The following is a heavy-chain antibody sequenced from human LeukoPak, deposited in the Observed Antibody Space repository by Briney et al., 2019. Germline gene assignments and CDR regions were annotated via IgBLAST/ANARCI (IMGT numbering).Heavy chain of an antibody. Sequence: GGSLRLSCSASGFTFSIYAMLWGSQAPGKGLEYVSSISSNGGSRYYADSVKGRFTISRDNSKNTLYLQMSSLRAEDTAVYYCVKGDIVVVIAASSFDQWGQGTLVTVSS. V-gene: IGHV3-64D*06. CDR1: GFTFSIYA. J-gene: IGHJ4*02. CDR3: VKGDIVVVIAASSFDQ. CDR2: ISSNGGSR. D-gene: IGHD2-15*01.